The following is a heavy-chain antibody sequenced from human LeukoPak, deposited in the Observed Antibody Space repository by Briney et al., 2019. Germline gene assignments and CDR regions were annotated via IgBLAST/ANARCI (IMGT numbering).Heavy chain of an antibody. CDR3: ARGAAALTFYYYYGMDV. D-gene: IGHD6-13*01. V-gene: IGHV3-66*01. CDR2: IYSGGST. J-gene: IGHJ6*02. Sequence: GGSLRLSCAASGFIVSGNYMTWVRQAPGKGLEWVSVIYSGGSTYYADSVKGRFTISRDNSKNTLYLQMNSLRAEDTAVYYCARGAAALTFYYYYGMDVWGQGTTVTVSS. CDR1: GFIVSGNY.